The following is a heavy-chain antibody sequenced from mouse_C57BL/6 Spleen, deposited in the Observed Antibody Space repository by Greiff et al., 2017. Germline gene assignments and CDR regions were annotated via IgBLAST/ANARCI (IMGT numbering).Heavy chain of an antibody. V-gene: IGHV1-15*01. J-gene: IGHJ3*01. CDR1: GYTFTDYE. Sequence: VQLQQSGAELVRPGASVTLSCKASGYTFTDYEMHWVKQTPVHGLEWIGAIDPETGGTAYNQKFKGKAILTADKSSSTAYMELRSLTSEDSAVYYCTGGKENYYGSSWFADWGQGTLVTVSA. D-gene: IGHD1-1*01. CDR3: TGGKENYYGSSWFAD. CDR2: IDPETGGT.